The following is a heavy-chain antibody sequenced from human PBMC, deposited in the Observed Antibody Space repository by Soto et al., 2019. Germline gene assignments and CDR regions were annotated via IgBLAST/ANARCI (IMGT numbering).Heavy chain of an antibody. CDR1: DVSFSGYY. D-gene: IGHD2-15*01. CDR2: INYSGST. J-gene: IGHJ5*02. CDR3: ARGGYCSGGSCYLIRYPTVRYWFDP. V-gene: IGHV4-34*01. Sequence: SETLSLTCGVSDVSFSGYYWSWIRQPPGKGLEWIGEINYSGSTKFNPSLKSRVTLSIDTSKDQFSLRLSSVTAADTAVYYCARGGYCSGGSCYLIRYPTVRYWFDPWGQGTLVTVSS.